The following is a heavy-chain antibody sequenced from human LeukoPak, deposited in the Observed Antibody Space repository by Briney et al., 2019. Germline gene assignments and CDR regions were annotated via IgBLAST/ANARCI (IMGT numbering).Heavy chain of an antibody. Sequence: ASVKVSCKASGYTFTSYDINWVRQAPGQGLEWMGWMNPNSGNTGYAQKFQGRVTMTRNTSISTAYMELSSLRSEDTAVYYCARGYSVYDYGDYWGQGTLVTVSS. J-gene: IGHJ4*02. D-gene: IGHD2-21*01. V-gene: IGHV1-8*01. CDR2: MNPNSGNT. CDR1: GYTFTSYD. CDR3: ARGYSVYDYGDY.